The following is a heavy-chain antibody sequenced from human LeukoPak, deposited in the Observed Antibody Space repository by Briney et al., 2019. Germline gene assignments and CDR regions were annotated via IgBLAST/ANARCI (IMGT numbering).Heavy chain of an antibody. CDR3: ARILDSAWGEQGY. CDR1: GFSFSSYG. V-gene: IGHV3-30*02. D-gene: IGHD6-19*01. CDR2: IRSDGSNK. J-gene: IGHJ4*02. Sequence: GGSLRLSCAGSGFSFSSYGMLWVRQAPGKGLEWMAFIRSDGSNKYYADSVKGRFTISRDNSKNTLYLQMNSLRAEDTAVYYCARILDSAWGEQGYWGQGTLVTVSS.